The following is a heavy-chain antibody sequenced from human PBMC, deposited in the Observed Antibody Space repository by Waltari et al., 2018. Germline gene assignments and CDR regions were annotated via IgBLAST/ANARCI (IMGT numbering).Heavy chain of an antibody. CDR3: TTEGGRTWPMY. D-gene: IGHD2-2*01. V-gene: IGHV3-15*01. CDR1: GFTFANAW. Sequence: EVQLVESGGGLVKPGASLRLSCVASGFTFANAWINWVRQAPGKGLEWVGRLKSKAEGGTTDYAAPVKGRFAISRDDSKDTAYLQMNSLKTEDTAMYFCTTEGGRTWPMYWGQGTLVTVSS. CDR2: LKSKAEGGTT. J-gene: IGHJ4*02.